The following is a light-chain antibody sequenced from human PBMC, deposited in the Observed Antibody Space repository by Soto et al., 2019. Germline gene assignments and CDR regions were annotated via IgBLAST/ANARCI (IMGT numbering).Light chain of an antibody. Sequence: QPVLTQSSSASASLGSSVKLTCTLSSGHSSYIIAWHQQQPGKAPRYLMKREGSGSYNKGSGVPDRFSGSSSGADRYLTISNLQFEDEADYYCETWDSNTHTVFGGGTKVTVL. CDR1: SGHSSYI. CDR3: ETWDSNTHTV. J-gene: IGLJ3*02. CDR2: REGSGSY. V-gene: IGLV4-60*02.